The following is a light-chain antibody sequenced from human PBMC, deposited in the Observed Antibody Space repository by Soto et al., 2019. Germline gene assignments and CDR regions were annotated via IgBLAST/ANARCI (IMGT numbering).Light chain of an antibody. CDR1: QGISSA. Sequence: AIQLTQSPSSLSASVGDRVTITCRASQGISSALAWYQQKPGKAPNLLIYDASSLESGVPSRFSGSGPGTDFTLTIRSLQPEDFATYYFQQFNSYDVYFGGATKVEIK. CDR2: DAS. CDR3: QQFNSYDVY. J-gene: IGKJ4*01. V-gene: IGKV1-13*02.